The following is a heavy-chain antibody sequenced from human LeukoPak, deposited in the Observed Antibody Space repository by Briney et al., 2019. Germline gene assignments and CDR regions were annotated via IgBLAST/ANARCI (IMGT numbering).Heavy chain of an antibody. CDR3: ARGVYSSSWSVDY. J-gene: IGHJ4*02. CDR2: INSDGSST. V-gene: IGHV3-74*01. D-gene: IGHD6-13*01. CDR1: GFTFSSYW. Sequence: GGSLRLSCAASGFTFSSYWMHWVRQAPGQGLVWVSRINSDGSSTSYADSVKGRFTISRDNAKNTLYLQMNSLRAEDTAVYYCARGVYSSSWSVDYWGQGTLVTVSS.